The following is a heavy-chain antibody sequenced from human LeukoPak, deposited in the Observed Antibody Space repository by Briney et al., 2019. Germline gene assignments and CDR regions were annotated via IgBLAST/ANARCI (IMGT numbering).Heavy chain of an antibody. CDR2: IKSDGSES. D-gene: IGHD1-26*01. CDR1: GFMFSGYW. Sequence: GGSLRLSCAASGFMFSGYWMTWVRQAPGKGLEWVANIKSDGSESNYVDSVKGRFTISRDNAQKSLFLQMSSLRAEDTAVYYCARDQVDRRRIVGLRASDGFDIWGQGTMVTVSS. J-gene: IGHJ3*02. CDR3: ARDQVDRRRIVGLRASDGFDI. V-gene: IGHV3-7*01.